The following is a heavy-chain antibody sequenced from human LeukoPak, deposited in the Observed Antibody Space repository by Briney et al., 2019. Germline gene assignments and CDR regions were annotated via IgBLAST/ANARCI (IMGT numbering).Heavy chain of an antibody. CDR2: ISSGSGTI. D-gene: IGHD6-6*01. V-gene: IGHV3-48*04. Sequence: GGSLRLSCAASGFTFSSYSMNWVRQAPGMRLEWVSYISSGSGTIYYADSVKGRFTISRDNAKNSLYLQMNSLGAGDTAVYYCARDGWIAARFVDYWGQGTLVTVSS. J-gene: IGHJ4*02. CDR3: ARDGWIAARFVDY. CDR1: GFTFSSYS.